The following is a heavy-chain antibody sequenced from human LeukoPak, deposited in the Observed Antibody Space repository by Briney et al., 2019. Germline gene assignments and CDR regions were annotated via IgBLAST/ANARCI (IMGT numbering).Heavy chain of an antibody. CDR3: ARDVDYYDSSGYPPGPGNY. CDR2: IKQDGSEK. Sequence: GGSLRLSCAASGFTFSSYWMSWVRQAPGKGLEWVANIKQDGSEKYYVDSVKGRFTISRDNAKNSLYLQMSSLRAEDTAVYYCARDVDYYDSSGYPPGPGNYWGQGTLVTVSS. J-gene: IGHJ4*02. V-gene: IGHV3-7*01. CDR1: GFTFSSYW. D-gene: IGHD3-22*01.